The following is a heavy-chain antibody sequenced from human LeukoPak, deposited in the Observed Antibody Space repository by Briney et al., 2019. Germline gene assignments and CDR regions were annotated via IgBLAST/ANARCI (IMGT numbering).Heavy chain of an antibody. D-gene: IGHD6-19*01. J-gene: IGHJ4*02. CDR1: GGSISIGGYY. CDR2: IYYRGST. Sequence: PSETLSLTCTVSGGSISIGGYYWSWIRQPPGKGLEWIGYIYYRGSTNYNPSLKSRVTFSVDTSKNQFSLKLNPVTAADTAVYYCARGYSSGRVDYWGQGTLVTVSS. CDR3: ARGYSSGRVDY. V-gene: IGHV4-61*08.